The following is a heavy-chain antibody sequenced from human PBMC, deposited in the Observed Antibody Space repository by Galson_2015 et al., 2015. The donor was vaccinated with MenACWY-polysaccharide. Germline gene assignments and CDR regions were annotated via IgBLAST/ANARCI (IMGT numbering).Heavy chain of an antibody. J-gene: IGHJ2*01. CDR1: GGSISSYY. CDR3: ARAIAVAGQRRDFDL. V-gene: IGHV4-59*01. Sequence: ETLSLTCTVSGGSISSYYWNWLRQPPGTGLEWVGYINYSGSTNHNPSLKSRVTMSVDTSKNQFSLNLTSVTDADTAVYYCARAIAVAGQRRDFDLWGRGTLVTVSS. D-gene: IGHD6-19*01. CDR2: INYSGST.